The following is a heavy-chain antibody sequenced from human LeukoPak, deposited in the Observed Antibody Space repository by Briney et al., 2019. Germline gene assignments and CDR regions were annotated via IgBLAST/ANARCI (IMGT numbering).Heavy chain of an antibody. V-gene: IGHV4-31*03. CDR2: IYYSGST. CDR3: ARGGDEWLRRGYYYYYGMDV. CDR1: GGSISSGGYY. J-gene: IGHJ6*02. Sequence: SETLSLTCTVSGGSISSGGYYWNWIRQHPGKGLEWIGYIYYSGSTYYNPSLKSRVIISVDTSKNQFSLKLSSVTAADTTVYYCARGGDEWLRRGYYYYYGMDVWAKGPRSPSP. D-gene: IGHD5-12*01.